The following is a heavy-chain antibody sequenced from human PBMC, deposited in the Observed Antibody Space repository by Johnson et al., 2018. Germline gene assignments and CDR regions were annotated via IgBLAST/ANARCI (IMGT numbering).Heavy chain of an antibody. CDR1: GFTFSSYG. CDR3: AKGDCSGGSCYAAYYYYYYMDV. D-gene: IGHD2-15*01. J-gene: IGHJ6*03. CDR2: ISYDGSNK. V-gene: IGHV3-30*18. Sequence: QVQLVESGGGVVQXGRSLRLSCAASGFTFSSYGMHWVRQAPGKGLEWVAVISYDGSNKYYADSEKGRFTISRDNSKNTLYLQMNSLRAEDTAVYYCAKGDCSGGSCYAAYYYYYYMDVWGKGTTVTVSS.